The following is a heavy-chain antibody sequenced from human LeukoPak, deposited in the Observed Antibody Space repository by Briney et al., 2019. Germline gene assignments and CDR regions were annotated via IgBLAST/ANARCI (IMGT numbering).Heavy chain of an antibody. CDR2: INGGNGKT. D-gene: IGHD3-22*01. V-gene: IGHV1-3*01. CDR1: GYTFSNYA. J-gene: IGHJ4*02. CDR3: VREGPEYYDSGMDH. Sequence: ASVKVSCKASGYTFSNYAIHWVRQAPGQRLEWMAWINGGNGKTKYSQTLQGRITITRDTSATTAYMKLSSMRSEDTAVYYCVREGPEYYDSGMDHWGQGTLVTVSS.